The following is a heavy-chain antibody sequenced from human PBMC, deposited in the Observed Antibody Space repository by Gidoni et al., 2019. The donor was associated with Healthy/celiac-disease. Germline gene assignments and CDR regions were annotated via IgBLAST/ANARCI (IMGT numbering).Heavy chain of an antibody. Sequence: EVQLVESGGGLVQPGGSLRLSCAASGFTVSSYWMSWVRQDPGKGLEWVANIKQEGSEKYYVDSVKGRFTISRDNAKNSLYLQMNSLRAEDTAVYYCAREGAVVVPAAIDAFDIWGQGTMVTVSS. CDR3: AREGAVVVPAAIDAFDI. CDR2: IKQEGSEK. J-gene: IGHJ3*02. V-gene: IGHV3-7*03. CDR1: GFTVSSYW. D-gene: IGHD2-2*02.